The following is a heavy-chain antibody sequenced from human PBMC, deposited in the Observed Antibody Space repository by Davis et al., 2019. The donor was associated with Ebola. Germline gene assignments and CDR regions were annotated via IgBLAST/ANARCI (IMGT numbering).Heavy chain of an antibody. D-gene: IGHD1-1*01. CDR1: GYSFTSYW. V-gene: IGHV5-10-1*01. Sequence: GESLKISCQGSGYSFTSYWISWVRQMPGKGLEWMGRIDPSDSYTNYSPSFQGHVTISADKSISTAYLQWSSLKASDTAMYFCARRPYWNDAGIDPWGQGTLVTVSS. CDR3: ARRPYWNDAGIDP. J-gene: IGHJ5*02. CDR2: IDPSDSYT.